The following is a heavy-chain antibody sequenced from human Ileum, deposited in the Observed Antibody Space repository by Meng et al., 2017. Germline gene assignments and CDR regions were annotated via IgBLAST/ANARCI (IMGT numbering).Heavy chain of an antibody. J-gene: IGHJ4*02. CDR1: GGFFSSYNYY. CDR3: ARERRHYYGSGSFDY. V-gene: IGHV4-30-4*01. Sequence: QVQLQESGPGLVNPSQTLSLTCSVSGGFFSSYNYYWTWIRQTPGKGLEWIGLTYYNGSPFYNPSLRSRVTISVDTSKDQFSLKLTSVTAADTAVYYCARERRHYYGSGSFDYWGQGILVTVSS. CDR2: TYYNGSP. D-gene: IGHD3-10*01.